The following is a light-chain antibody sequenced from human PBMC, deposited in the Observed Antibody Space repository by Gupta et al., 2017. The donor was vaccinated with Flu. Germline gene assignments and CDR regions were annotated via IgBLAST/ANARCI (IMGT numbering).Light chain of an antibody. V-gene: IGKV1-6*01. CDR2: AAS. CDR1: QGIRND. Sequence: AIQMTQSPSSLSASVGDRVTITCRASQGIRNDLGWYQQKPGKAPKLLIYAASILQSGVPSRYSARGSRSDFTLTISSLQPQDFATYFCRLDYTYPLTFGGGTKLEIK. CDR3: RLDYTYPLT. J-gene: IGKJ4*01.